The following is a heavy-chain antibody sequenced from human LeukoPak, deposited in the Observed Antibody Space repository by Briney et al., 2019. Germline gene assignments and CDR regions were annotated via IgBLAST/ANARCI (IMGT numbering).Heavy chain of an antibody. CDR3: SKERPEEYYASGSYFDY. V-gene: IGHV3-30*04. Sequence: GGSLRLSCAASGFTFRSFVMHWVRQAPGKGLELVAAISYEDGSNKYYADSVKGRFTISRDNSKYTVYLEMNSLRVEDTDMYYCSKERPEEYYASGSYFDYWGQGTLVTVSS. CDR2: ISYEDGSNK. D-gene: IGHD3-10*01. J-gene: IGHJ4*02. CDR1: GFTFRSFV.